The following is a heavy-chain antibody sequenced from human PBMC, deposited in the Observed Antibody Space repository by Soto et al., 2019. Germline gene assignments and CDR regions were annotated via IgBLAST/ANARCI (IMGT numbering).Heavy chain of an antibody. D-gene: IGHD6-6*01. CDR2: ISYDGSNK. Sequence: TGGSLRLSCAASGFTFSSYAMHWVRQAPGKGLEWVAVISYDGSNKYYADSVKGRFTISRDNSKNTLYLQMNSLRAEDTAVYYCARDQGSSSVYYYYGMDVWGQGTTVTVSS. V-gene: IGHV3-30-3*01. CDR3: ARDQGSSSVYYYYGMDV. J-gene: IGHJ6*02. CDR1: GFTFSSYA.